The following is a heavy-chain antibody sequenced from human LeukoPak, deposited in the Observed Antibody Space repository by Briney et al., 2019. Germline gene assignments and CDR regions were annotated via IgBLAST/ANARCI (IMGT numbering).Heavy chain of an antibody. CDR1: GGSISSYY. CDR3: ASALAYYGSNGYLNSNFDY. V-gene: IGHV4-59*01. J-gene: IGHJ4*02. CDR2: IYYSGST. Sequence: SETLSLTCTVSGGSISSYYWSWIRQPPGKGLEWIGYIYYSGSTNYNPSLKSRVTISVDTSKNQFSLKLSSVTAADTAVYYCASALAYYGSNGYLNSNFDYWGQGTLVTVSS. D-gene: IGHD3-22*01.